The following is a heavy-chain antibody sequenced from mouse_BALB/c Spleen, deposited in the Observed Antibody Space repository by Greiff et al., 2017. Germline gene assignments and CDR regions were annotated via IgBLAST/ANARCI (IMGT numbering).Heavy chain of an antibody. J-gene: IGHJ4*01. D-gene: IGHD2-3*01. V-gene: IGHV5-12-1*01. CDR1: GFAFSSYD. CDR3: ARHDGYYGIYAMDY. Sequence: EVQVVESGGGLVKPGGSLKLSCAASGFAFSSYDMSWVRQTPEKRLEWVAYISSGGGSTYYPDTVKGRFTISRDNAKNTLYLQMSSLKSEDTAMYYCARHDGYYGIYAMDYWGQGTSVTVSS. CDR2: ISSGGGST.